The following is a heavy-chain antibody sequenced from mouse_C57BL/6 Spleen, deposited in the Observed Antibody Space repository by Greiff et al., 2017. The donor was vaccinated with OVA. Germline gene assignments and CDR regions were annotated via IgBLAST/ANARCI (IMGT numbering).Heavy chain of an antibody. CDR3: ARDYGSSTWFAY. CDR1: GYTFTSYG. D-gene: IGHD1-1*01. J-gene: IGHJ3*01. CDR2: IYPRSGNT. Sequence: QVQLQQPGAELVKPGASVKLSCKASGYTFTSYGISWVKQRTGQGLEWIGEIYPRSGNTYYNEKFKGKATLTADKSSSTAYMELRSLTSEDSAVFFCARDYGSSTWFAYWGQGTLVTVAA. V-gene: IGHV1-81*01.